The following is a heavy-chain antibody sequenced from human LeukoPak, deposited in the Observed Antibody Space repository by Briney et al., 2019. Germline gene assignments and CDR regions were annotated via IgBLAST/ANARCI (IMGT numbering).Heavy chain of an antibody. J-gene: IGHJ6*02. CDR1: GFTFSTYW. Sequence: GGSLRLSCAASGFTFSTYWMSWVRQAPGKGLEWVANIKQDGSEKVYVDSVKGRFTISRDNAQNSLFLQMNALRAEDTAVYYCARDPYSSTWSYGMDVWGQGTTVTVSS. CDR2: IKQDGSEK. D-gene: IGHD6-13*01. CDR3: ARDPYSSTWSYGMDV. V-gene: IGHV3-7*05.